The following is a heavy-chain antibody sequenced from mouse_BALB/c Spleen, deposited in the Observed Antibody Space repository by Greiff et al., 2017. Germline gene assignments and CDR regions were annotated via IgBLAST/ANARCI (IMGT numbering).Heavy chain of an antibody. V-gene: IGHV1-15*01. CDR1: GYTFTDYE. Sequence: QVHVKQSGAELVRPGASVTLSCKASGYTFTDYEMHWVKQTPVHGLEWIGAIDPETGGTAYNQKFKGKATLTADKSSSTAYMELRSLTSEDSAVYYCVLGRAMDYWGQGTSVTVSS. D-gene: IGHD4-1*01. J-gene: IGHJ4*01. CDR3: VLGRAMDY. CDR2: IDPETGGT.